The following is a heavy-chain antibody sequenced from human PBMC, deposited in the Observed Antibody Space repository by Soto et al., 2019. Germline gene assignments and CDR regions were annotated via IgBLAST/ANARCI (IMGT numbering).Heavy chain of an antibody. J-gene: IGHJ6*03. CDR1: GFTFSSYA. D-gene: IGHD3-3*01. V-gene: IGHV3-23*01. Sequence: GGSLRLSCAASGFTFSSYAMSWVRQAPGKGLEWVSAISGSGGSTYYADSVKGRFTISRDNSKNTLYLQMNSLRAEDTAVYYCAKPGTVVRFLEWLPTSYYYYYYMDVWGKGTTVTVSS. CDR3: AKPGTVVRFLEWLPTSYYYYYYMDV. CDR2: ISGSGGST.